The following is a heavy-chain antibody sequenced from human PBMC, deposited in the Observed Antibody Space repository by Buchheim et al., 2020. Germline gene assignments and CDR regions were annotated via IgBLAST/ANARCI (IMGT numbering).Heavy chain of an antibody. Sequence: EVQLVESGGGLVQPGGSLRLSCAASGFTFSSYWMSWVRQAPGKGLEWVANIKQDGSEKYYVDSVKGRFTISRGNAKNSLYLQMNSLRAEDTAVYYCARERLPSYDSSGYYYGYWGQGTL. J-gene: IGHJ4*02. CDR3: ARERLPSYDSSGYYYGY. V-gene: IGHV3-7*03. CDR1: GFTFSSYW. D-gene: IGHD3-22*01. CDR2: IKQDGSEK.